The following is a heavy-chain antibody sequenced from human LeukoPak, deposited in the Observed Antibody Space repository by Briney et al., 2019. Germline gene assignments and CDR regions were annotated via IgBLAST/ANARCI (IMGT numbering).Heavy chain of an antibody. Sequence: SETLSLTCTVSGGSISSYYWSWIRQPPGKGLEWIGYIYYSGSTYYNPSLRSRVTISVDTSKNQFSLKLSSVTAADTAVYYCARSSEGRYYYDSSGFSYYYYYMDVWGKGTTVTISS. CDR1: GGSISSYY. D-gene: IGHD3-22*01. CDR3: ARSSEGRYYYDSSGFSYYYYYMDV. CDR2: IYYSGST. J-gene: IGHJ6*03. V-gene: IGHV4-59*01.